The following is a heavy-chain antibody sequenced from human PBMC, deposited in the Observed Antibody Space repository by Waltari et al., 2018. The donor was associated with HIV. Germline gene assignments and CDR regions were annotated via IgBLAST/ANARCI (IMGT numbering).Heavy chain of an antibody. J-gene: IGHJ4*02. V-gene: IGHV3-74*01. CDR3: ARNLEVAAAGGGVDY. D-gene: IGHD6-13*01. CDR1: GFTFSSYW. Sequence: EVQLVESGGGLVQPGGSLRLSCAASGFTFSSYWMHWVRKAPGKGLVWVSRINSDGSSTSYADSVKGRFTISRDNAKNTLYLQMNSLRAEDTAVYYCARNLEVAAAGGGVDYWGQGTLVTVSS. CDR2: INSDGSST.